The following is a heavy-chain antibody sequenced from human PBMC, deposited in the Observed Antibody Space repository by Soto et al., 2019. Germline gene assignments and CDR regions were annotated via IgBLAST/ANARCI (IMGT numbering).Heavy chain of an antibody. J-gene: IGHJ4*02. V-gene: IGHV3-7*05. CDR3: ARDSNYYDSSGLDY. D-gene: IGHD3-22*01. CDR2: IKQDGSEK. CDR1: GFTFSSYW. Sequence: PGGSLRLSCAASGFTFSSYWMSWVRQAPGKGLEWVANIKQDGSEKYYVDSVKGRFTISRDNAKNSLYLQMNSLRAEDTAVYYCARDSNYYDSSGLDYWGQGTLVTVSS.